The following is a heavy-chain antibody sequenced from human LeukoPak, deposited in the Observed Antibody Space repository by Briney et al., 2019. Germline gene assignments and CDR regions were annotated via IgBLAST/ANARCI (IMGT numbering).Heavy chain of an antibody. CDR3: ARRLRVVLLWFGESQPRGWFDP. CDR1: GGSFSGYY. CDR2: INHSGST. Sequence: SETLSLTCAVYGGSFSGYYWSWIRQPPGKGLEWIGEINHSGSTNYNPSLKSRVTISVDTSKNQFSLKLSSVTAADTAVYYCARRLRVVLLWFGESQPRGWFDPWGQGTLVTVSS. D-gene: IGHD3-10*01. J-gene: IGHJ5*02. V-gene: IGHV4-34*01.